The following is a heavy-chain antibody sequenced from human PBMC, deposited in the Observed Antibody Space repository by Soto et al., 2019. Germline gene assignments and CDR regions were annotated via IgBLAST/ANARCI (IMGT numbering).Heavy chain of an antibody. CDR3: ARLIGHSWLDS. CDR1: GDSVSTNSAT. J-gene: IGHJ5*01. Sequence: QVQLQQSGPGLVKPSLTLSLTCAISGDSVSTNSATWDWIRQSPSRGLEWLGRTYYRSNWYTDYAVSVKGRITISPHTSNYQLTLQLNSVTPDDTAVYYCARLIGHSWLDSWGQGTLVTVSS. V-gene: IGHV6-1*01. D-gene: IGHD2-8*01. CDR2: TYYRSNWYT.